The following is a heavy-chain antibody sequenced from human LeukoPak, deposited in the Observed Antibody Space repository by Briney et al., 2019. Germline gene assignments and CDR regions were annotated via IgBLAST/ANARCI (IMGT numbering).Heavy chain of an antibody. V-gene: IGHV3-7*01. D-gene: IGHD6-13*01. CDR2: IKQDGSEK. CDR1: GFTFSSYW. J-gene: IGHJ4*02. CDR3: ARDYSSSWYSFRDY. Sequence: GGSLRLSCAASGFTFSSYWMSWVRQAPGKGLEWVANIKQDGSEKYYVDSVKGRFTISRDNAENSLYLQMNSLRAEDTAVYYCARDYSSSWYSFRDYWGQGTLVTVSS.